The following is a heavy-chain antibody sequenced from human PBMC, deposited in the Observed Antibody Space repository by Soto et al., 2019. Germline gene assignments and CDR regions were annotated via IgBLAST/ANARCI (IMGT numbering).Heavy chain of an antibody. Sequence: ASVKVSCKASGYTFTGYYMHWVRQAPGQGLEWMGWINPNSGGTNYAQKFQGWVTMTRDTSISTAYMELSRLRSDDTAVYYCARGPPVGDYLNWFDPWGQGTLVTVSS. CDR2: INPNSGGT. CDR3: ARGPPVGDYLNWFDP. D-gene: IGHD4-17*01. CDR1: GYTFTGYY. J-gene: IGHJ5*02. V-gene: IGHV1-2*04.